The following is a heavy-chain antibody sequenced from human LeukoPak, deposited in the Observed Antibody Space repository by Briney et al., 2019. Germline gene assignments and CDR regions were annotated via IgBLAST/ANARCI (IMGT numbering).Heavy chain of an antibody. CDR1: GYTLTELS. V-gene: IGHV1-24*01. D-gene: IGHD2/OR15-2a*01. CDR2: FDPEGGET. CDR3: ASYSGGFYYLDY. Sequence: GASVKVSCKVSGYTLTELSMHWVRQAPGKGLGWMGGFDPEGGETIYAQKFQGRVTMTEDTSTDTAHMELSSLRSEDTAVYYCASYSGGFYYLDYWGQGTLVTVSS. J-gene: IGHJ4*02.